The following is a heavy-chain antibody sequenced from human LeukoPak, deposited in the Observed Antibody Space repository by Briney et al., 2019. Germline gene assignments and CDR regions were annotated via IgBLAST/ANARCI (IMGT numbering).Heavy chain of an antibody. D-gene: IGHD1-1*01. CDR1: GGPLSAYY. J-gene: IGHJ4*02. Sequence: SETLSLTCTVSGGPLSAYYWTWIRQPPGKGLEWIGYIYDNGNTNYNPSLKSRVTISVDTSKNQFSLKLSSVTAADTAVYYCATGETGSTLGGYWGQGTLATVSS. V-gene: IGHV4-59*03. CDR2: IYDNGNT. CDR3: ATGETGSTLGGY.